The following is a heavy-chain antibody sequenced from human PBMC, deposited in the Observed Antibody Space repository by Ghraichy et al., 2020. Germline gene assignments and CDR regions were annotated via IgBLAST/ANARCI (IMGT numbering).Heavy chain of an antibody. J-gene: IGHJ6*02. CDR1: GFTFRSYA. CDR2: ISYDETTK. Sequence: GGSLRLSCSASGFTFRSYAMHWVRQAPGKGLEWVAFISYDETTKYYGDAVKGRFTISRDISKNALSLQMISLREEDTAVYYCAREPSTGDYDILTVGLDVWGQGTTVIVSS. V-gene: IGHV3-30*04. CDR3: AREPSTGDYDILTVGLDV. D-gene: IGHD3-9*01.